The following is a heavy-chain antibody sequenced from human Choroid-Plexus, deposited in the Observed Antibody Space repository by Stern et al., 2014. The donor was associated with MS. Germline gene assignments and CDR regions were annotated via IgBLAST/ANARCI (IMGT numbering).Heavy chain of an antibody. J-gene: IGHJ4*02. CDR2: ISYDGSRK. D-gene: IGHD3/OR15-3a*01. V-gene: IGHV3-30*18. CDR1: GFTFSTYG. Sequence: VQLVESGGGVVQPGRSLRLSCAASGFTFSTYGMHWVRQAPGKGLEAVAMISYDGSRKYYTDSAQGRFTISRGDSKNPLYLQMDRLREEDTGVYFCAKSRLLGLVSGGSPVHYWGQGTLVTVSS. CDR3: AKSRLLGLVSGGSPVHY.